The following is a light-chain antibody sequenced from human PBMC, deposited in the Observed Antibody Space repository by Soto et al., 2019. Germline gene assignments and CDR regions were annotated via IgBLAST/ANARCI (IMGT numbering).Light chain of an antibody. CDR3: TSYAGSNNLGV. CDR2: EVS. Sequence: QSVLTQPPSASGSPGQSVTISCTGTSSDVGGYNYVSWYQQHPGKAHKLIIYEVSKRPSGVPDRFSGSKSGNTASLTVSGLQAEDEADYYCTSYAGSNNLGVFGGGTQLTVL. CDR1: SSDVGGYNY. J-gene: IGLJ3*02. V-gene: IGLV2-8*01.